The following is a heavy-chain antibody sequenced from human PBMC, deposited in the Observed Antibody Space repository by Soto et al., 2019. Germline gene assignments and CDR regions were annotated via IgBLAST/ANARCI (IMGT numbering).Heavy chain of an antibody. Sequence: GASVKVSCKASGYTFTGYYVHWVRQAPGQGLEWMGWINPNSGGTNYAQKFQGWVTMTRDTSISTAYMELSRLRSDDTAVYYCARAISRAHWDFDYWGQGTLVTVSS. CDR2: INPNSGGT. V-gene: IGHV1-2*04. CDR3: ARAISRAHWDFDY. D-gene: IGHD1-26*01. CDR1: GYTFTGYY. J-gene: IGHJ4*02.